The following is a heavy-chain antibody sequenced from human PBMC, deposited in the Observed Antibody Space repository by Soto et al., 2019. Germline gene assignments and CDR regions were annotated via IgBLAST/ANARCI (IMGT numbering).Heavy chain of an antibody. CDR1: GFSLSTSGVG. D-gene: IGHD5-12*01. CDR3: ARNMVASSSFDY. J-gene: IGHJ4*02. Sequence: QITLKESGPTLVRRTQTLTLTCTFSGFSLSTSGVGVGWIRQSPGKALEWLALIYWDDDKRYRPSLKSRLTISKDTSKNQVVLRMPNMDPVDTATYYCARNMVASSSFDYWGQGTLVTVSS. V-gene: IGHV2-5*02. CDR2: IYWDDDK.